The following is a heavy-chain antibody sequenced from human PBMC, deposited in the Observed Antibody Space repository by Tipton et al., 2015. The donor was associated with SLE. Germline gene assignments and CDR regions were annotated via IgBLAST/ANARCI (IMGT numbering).Heavy chain of an antibody. Sequence: GSLRLSCAASGFTLSDYWMTWVRQAPGKGLEWVAFIRYDGSNKYYADSVKGRFTISRDNSKNTLYLQMNSLRAEDTAVYYCAKDAPWGGGAFDIWGQGTMVTVSS. V-gene: IGHV3-30*02. J-gene: IGHJ3*02. CDR1: GFTLSDYW. CDR3: AKDAPWGGGAFDI. D-gene: IGHD3-16*01. CDR2: IRYDGSNK.